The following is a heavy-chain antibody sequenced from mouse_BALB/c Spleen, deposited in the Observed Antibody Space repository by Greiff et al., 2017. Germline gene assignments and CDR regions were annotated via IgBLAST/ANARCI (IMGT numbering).Heavy chain of an antibody. CDR2: IYPGNVNT. CDR3: ARGGKNAMDY. V-gene: IGHV1S56*01. Sequence: QVQLQQSGPDLVKPGASVRISCKASGYTFTSYYIHWVQQRPGQGLEWIGWIYPGNVNTKYNETFKGKATLTADKSSSTAYMQLSSLTSEDSAVYFCARGGKNAMDYWGQGTSVTVSS. J-gene: IGHJ4*01. D-gene: IGHD2-1*01. CDR1: GYTFTSYY.